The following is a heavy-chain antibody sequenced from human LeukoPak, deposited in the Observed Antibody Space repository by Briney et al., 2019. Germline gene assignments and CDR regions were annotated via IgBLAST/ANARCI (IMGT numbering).Heavy chain of an antibody. V-gene: IGHV1-46*03. Sequence: ASVKVSCKASGYTFTRFYMHWVRQAPGQGLEWMGIINPSGGSTSYTQKFQGRATMTRDTSTTTVYMELSSLRSEDTAVYYCARASDSGGYYVPQHYFDYWGQGTPVTVSS. CDR2: INPSGGST. J-gene: IGHJ4*02. CDR1: GYTFTRFY. CDR3: ARASDSGGYYVPQHYFDY. D-gene: IGHD3-22*01.